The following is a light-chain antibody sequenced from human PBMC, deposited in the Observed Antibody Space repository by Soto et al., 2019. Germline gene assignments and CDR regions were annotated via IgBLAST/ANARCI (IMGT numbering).Light chain of an antibody. CDR1: SGHSSYA. CDR2: FNSDGSH. J-gene: IGLJ2*01. V-gene: IGLV4-69*01. Sequence: QPVLTQSPSASASLGASVKLTCTLSSGHSSYAIGWHQQQPEKGPRYLMKFNSDGSHSKGDGIPDRFSGSSSGAERYLTIASLQSEDEADYYCQTWGTGVGVFGGGTKVTVL. CDR3: QTWGTGVGV.